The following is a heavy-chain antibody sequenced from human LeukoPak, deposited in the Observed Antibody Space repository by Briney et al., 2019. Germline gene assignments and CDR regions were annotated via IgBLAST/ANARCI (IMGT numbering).Heavy chain of an antibody. V-gene: IGHV4-38-2*02. CDR2: IDYSGYT. J-gene: IGHJ6*03. CDR3: ARADYSSTWSHDYYYMDV. D-gene: IGHD6-13*01. CDR1: GYSISSGYY. Sequence: SETLSLTCTVSGYSISSGYYWGWIRQPPGKGLEWIGYIDYSGYTNYNPSLKSRVTISVDTSKNQFSLKLSSVTAADTAVYYCARADYSSTWSHDYYYMDVWGKGTTVTVSS.